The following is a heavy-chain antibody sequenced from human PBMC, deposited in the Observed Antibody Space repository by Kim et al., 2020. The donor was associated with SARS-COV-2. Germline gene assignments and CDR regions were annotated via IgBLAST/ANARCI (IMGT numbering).Heavy chain of an antibody. J-gene: IGHJ4*02. V-gene: IGHV3-11*04. CDR3: TRSPSTIAVASDY. CDR1: GFRLRDYY. D-gene: IGHD2-21*01. CDR2: ISGTGNTI. Sequence: GGSLRLSCEVSGFRLRDYYMTWIRQAPGKGPEWISYISGTGNTIFYADSVKGRFTISRDMATNTLFLQMEKLRVDDTARYYCTRSPSTIAVASDYWGQGTQVPVSS.